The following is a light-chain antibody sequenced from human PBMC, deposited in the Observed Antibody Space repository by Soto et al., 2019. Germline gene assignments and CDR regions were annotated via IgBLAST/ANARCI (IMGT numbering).Light chain of an antibody. V-gene: IGKV4-1*01. CDR3: QQYCSTPWT. Sequence: DIVMTQSPDSLAVSLGERATINCKSSQSVLYSSNNKNYLAWYQQKPGQPPKLLIYCASTRESRVPDRFSGSVSGTDFTLTISSLQAEDVAVYYCQQYCSTPWTFGQGTKVEIK. CDR2: CAS. CDR1: QSVLYSSNNKNY. J-gene: IGKJ1*01.